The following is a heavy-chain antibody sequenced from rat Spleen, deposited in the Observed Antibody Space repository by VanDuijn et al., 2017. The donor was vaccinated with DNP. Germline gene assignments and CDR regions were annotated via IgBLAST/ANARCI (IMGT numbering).Heavy chain of an antibody. J-gene: IGHJ4*01. V-gene: IGHV2-27*01. CDR2: TEKGGST. D-gene: IGHD1-10*01. CDR1: GFSLTNYD. CDR3: VRSDNYYTMDV. Sequence: QVQLKESGPGLVQPSQTLSLTCTVSGFSLTNYDVHWVRQPPGKGLEWSGRTEKGGSTDYNSALKSRLSISRDTSKSQVFLKMNSVQTEDRAMYFCVRSDNYYTMDVWGQGTSVTVSS.